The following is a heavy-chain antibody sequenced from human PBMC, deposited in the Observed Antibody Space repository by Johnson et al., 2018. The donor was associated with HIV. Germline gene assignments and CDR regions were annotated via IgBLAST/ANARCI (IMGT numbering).Heavy chain of an antibody. Sequence: EQLVVSGGGLVQPGGSLRLSCAASGITVGTNYMSWVRQAPGKGLEWVSVIFSVGDVYYADSVKGRFTISRDNSKNMVYLQMNSLRPEDTAVYYCARDGRDLVTRGSFDVWGQGTVVTVSS. D-gene: IGHD3-9*01. V-gene: IGHV3-66*02. CDR3: ARDGRDLVTRGSFDV. CDR2: IFSVGDV. CDR1: GITVGTNY. J-gene: IGHJ3*01.